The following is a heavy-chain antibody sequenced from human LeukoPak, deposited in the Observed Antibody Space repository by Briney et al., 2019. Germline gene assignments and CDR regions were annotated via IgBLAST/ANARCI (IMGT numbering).Heavy chain of an antibody. D-gene: IGHD5-18*01. Sequence: SKTLSLTCAVYGGSFSGYYWSWIRQPPGKGLEWIGEISHSGSTDYNPSLKSRVTISADTSKNQFSLKLSSVTAADTAVYFCARSRGYSYAQDYWGQGTLVTVSS. CDR3: ARSRGYSYAQDY. J-gene: IGHJ4*02. CDR2: ISHSGST. V-gene: IGHV4-34*01. CDR1: GGSFSGYY.